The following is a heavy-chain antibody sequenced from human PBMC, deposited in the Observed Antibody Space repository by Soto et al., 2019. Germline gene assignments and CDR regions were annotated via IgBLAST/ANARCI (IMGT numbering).Heavy chain of an antibody. V-gene: IGHV3-23*01. CDR3: AKGLSRFLEGYNLLGY. Sequence: PGGSLRLSCAASGFTFSSYAMSWVRQAPGKGLEWVSAISGTSGSTYYADSVKGRFTISRDNSKNTLYLQMNSLRAEDTAVYYWAKGLSRFLEGYNLLGYWGQGPLVTVSS. J-gene: IGHJ4*02. CDR1: GFTFSSYA. CDR2: ISGTSGST. D-gene: IGHD3-3*01.